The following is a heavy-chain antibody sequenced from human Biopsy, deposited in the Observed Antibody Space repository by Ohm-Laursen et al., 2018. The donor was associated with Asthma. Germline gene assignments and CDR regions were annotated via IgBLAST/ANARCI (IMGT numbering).Heavy chain of an antibody. V-gene: IGHV3-30*03. J-gene: IGHJ4*02. CDR3: GIVVAANPFQGDC. CDR2: ISYDGSIT. Sequence: SLRLSCTASGFAFRSYAMNWVRQAPGKGLEWVAVISYDGSITHYADSLKGRFTISRDNSKNTVYLDISSLRIEDTAVFYCGIVVAANPFQGDCWGQGTLVTVSS. CDR1: GFAFRSYA. D-gene: IGHD2-15*01.